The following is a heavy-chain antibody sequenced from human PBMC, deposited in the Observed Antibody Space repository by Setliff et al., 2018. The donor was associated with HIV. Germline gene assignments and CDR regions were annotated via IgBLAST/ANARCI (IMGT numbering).Heavy chain of an antibody. CDR2: IYIYNSGST. J-gene: IGHJ4*02. D-gene: IGHD3-3*01. CDR3: ARGVNFDY. Sequence: LSLTCSVPGGSFSGYYWSWIRQPPGKGLEWIGYIYIYNSGSTNYNPSLTSRVTISADTSRNQFSLKLTSVTAADTAIYYCARGVNFDYWGQGTQVTVSS. CDR1: GGSFSGYY. V-gene: IGHV4-59*01.